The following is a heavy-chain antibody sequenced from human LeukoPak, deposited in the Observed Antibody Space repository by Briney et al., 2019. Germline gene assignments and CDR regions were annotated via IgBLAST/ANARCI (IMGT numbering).Heavy chain of an antibody. D-gene: IGHD6-13*01. CDR3: ASLSSSHFDY. CDR2: IYTSGST. J-gene: IGHJ4*02. Sequence: LETLSLTCTVSGGSISSYYWSWIRQPAGKGPELIGRIYTSGSTNYNPSLKSRVTRSVDTSKNQFSLKLSSVTAADTAVYYCASLSSSHFDYWGQGTLVTVSS. CDR1: GGSISSYY. V-gene: IGHV4-4*07.